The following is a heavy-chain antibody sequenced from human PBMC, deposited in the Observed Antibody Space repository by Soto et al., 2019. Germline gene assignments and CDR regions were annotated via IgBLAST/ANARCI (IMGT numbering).Heavy chain of an antibody. CDR1: GYTFTSYA. Sequence: ASVKVSCKASGYTFTSYAMHWVRQAPGQRLEWMGWINAGNGNTKYSQKFQGRVTITRDTSASTAYMELSSLRSEDTAVYYCARSSIAVAGTAFDIWDQGTVVTVSS. J-gene: IGHJ3*02. D-gene: IGHD6-19*01. CDR3: ARSSIAVAGTAFDI. V-gene: IGHV1-3*01. CDR2: INAGNGNT.